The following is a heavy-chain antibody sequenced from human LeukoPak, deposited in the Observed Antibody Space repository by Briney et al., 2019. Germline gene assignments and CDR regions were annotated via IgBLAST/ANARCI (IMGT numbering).Heavy chain of an antibody. J-gene: IGHJ6*03. V-gene: IGHV1-69*05. CDR2: IIPIFGTA. Sequence: GSSVKVSCKASGGTFSSYAINWVRQAPGQGLEWMGGIIPIFGTANYAQKFQGRVTITTDESTSTAYMELSSLRSEDTAVYYCARVPDGDYPLYYYYMDVWGKGTTVTVSS. CDR1: GGTFSSYA. CDR3: ARVPDGDYPLYYYYMDV. D-gene: IGHD4-17*01.